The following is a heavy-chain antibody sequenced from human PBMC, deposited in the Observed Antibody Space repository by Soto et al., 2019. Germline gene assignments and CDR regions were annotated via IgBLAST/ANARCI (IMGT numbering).Heavy chain of an antibody. CDR1: GFRFSDYK. CDR3: ARVKPPIPGSGVYCMGG. Sequence: PGGSLRLSCAASGFRFSDYKMSWGRQAPGKGLEWVSYISGSGSTIYYADSVKGRFTISKDNARNSLYLQMNSLRAEDTAVYYCARVKPPIPGSGVYCMGGWGQGTTGTVSS. D-gene: IGHD2-2*02. V-gene: IGHV3-11*01. J-gene: IGHJ6*02. CDR2: ISGSGSTI.